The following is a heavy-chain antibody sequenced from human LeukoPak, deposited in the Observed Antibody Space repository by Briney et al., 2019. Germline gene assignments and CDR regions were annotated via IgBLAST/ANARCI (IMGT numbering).Heavy chain of an antibody. Sequence: SETLSLTCAVSGGSFSSTDFWSWVRQPPGKGLEWIGEIYHTGSTNYNPSLKSRVTISLDTSKTQFSLKLSSVTAADTAVYYCARRRGNFWSDFYAFDYWGLGTLVTVSS. CDR3: ARRRGNFWSDFYAFDY. CDR1: GGSFSSTDF. CDR2: IYHTGST. J-gene: IGHJ4*02. D-gene: IGHD3-3*01. V-gene: IGHV4-4*02.